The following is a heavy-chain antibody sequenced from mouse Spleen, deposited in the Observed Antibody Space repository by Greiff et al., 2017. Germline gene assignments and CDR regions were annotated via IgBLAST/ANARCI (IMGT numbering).Heavy chain of an antibody. CDR1: GFTFTDYY. Sequence: EVKVVESGGGLVQPGGSLRLSCATSGFTFTDYYMSWVRQPPGKALEWLGFIRNKANGYTTEYSASVKGRFTISRDNSQSILYLQMNTLRAEDSATYYCARDGYYDWYFDVWGAGTTVTVSS. J-gene: IGHJ1*01. CDR2: IRNKANGYTT. CDR3: ARDGYYDWYFDV. D-gene: IGHD2-3*01. V-gene: IGHV7-3*02.